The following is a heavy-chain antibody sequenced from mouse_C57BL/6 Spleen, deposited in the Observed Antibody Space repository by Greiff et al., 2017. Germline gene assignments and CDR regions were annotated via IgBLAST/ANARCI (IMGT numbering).Heavy chain of an antibody. CDR2: INPSNGGT. D-gene: IGHD2-2*01. J-gene: IGHJ4*01. V-gene: IGHV1-53*01. Sequence: QVQLQQPGTELVKPGASVKLSCKASGYTFTSYWMHWVKQRPGQGLEWIGNINPSNGGTNYNEKFKSKATLTVDTSSSTAYMQLSSLTSEDSAVYYCASRDYGYDGGYYAMDDWGQGTSVTVSS. CDR3: ASRDYGYDGGYYAMDD. CDR1: GYTFTSYW.